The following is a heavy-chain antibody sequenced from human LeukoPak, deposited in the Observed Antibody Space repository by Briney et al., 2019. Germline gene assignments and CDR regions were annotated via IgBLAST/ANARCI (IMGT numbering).Heavy chain of an antibody. Sequence: GGSLRLSCAASGFTFSSYSMNWVRQAPGKGLEWVSSISSSSSYIYYADSVKGRFTISRDNAKNSLYLQMNSLRAEDTAVYYCARGRESYYYYGMDVWGQGTTVTVSS. CDR3: ARGRESYYYYGMDV. V-gene: IGHV3-21*04. D-gene: IGHD1-26*01. J-gene: IGHJ6*02. CDR1: GFTFSSYS. CDR2: ISSSSSYI.